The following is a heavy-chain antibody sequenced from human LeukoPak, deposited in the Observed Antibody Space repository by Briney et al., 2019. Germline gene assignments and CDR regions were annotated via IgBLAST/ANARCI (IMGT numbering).Heavy chain of an antibody. V-gene: IGHV4-31*03. D-gene: IGHD5-18*01. J-gene: IGHJ4*02. CDR2: IYYSGST. CDR1: GGSISSGGYY. Sequence: SETLSLTCTVSGGSISSGGYYWSWIRQHPGKGLEWIGYIYYSGSTYYNPSLKSRVTISVDTSKNQFSLKLSSVTAADTAVYYCARDQVQLWPHFDYWGQGTLVTVS. CDR3: ARDQVQLWPHFDY.